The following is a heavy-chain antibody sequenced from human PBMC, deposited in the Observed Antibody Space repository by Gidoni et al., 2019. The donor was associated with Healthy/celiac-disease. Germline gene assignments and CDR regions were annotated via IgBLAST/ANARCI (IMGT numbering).Heavy chain of an antibody. V-gene: IGHV4-31*03. D-gene: IGHD2-2*01. J-gene: IGHJ3*02. CDR3: ARDQVAVPAGARGDDAFDI. CDR1: GGPFRPGGSY. CDR2: IYYSGST. Sequence: QVQLQQSGPGLVQPSQTLSLTCTVPGGPFRPGGSYRSWIRQHPGKGLEWIGYIYYSGSTYYNPSLKSRVTISVDTSKNQFSLKLSSVTAADTAVYYCARDQVAVPAGARGDDAFDIWGQGTMVTVSS.